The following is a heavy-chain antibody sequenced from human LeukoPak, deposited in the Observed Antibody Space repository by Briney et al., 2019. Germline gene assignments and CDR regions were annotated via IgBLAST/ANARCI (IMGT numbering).Heavy chain of an antibody. CDR1: GFTFSSYG. V-gene: IGHV3-30*18. Sequence: PGRSLRLSCAASGFTFSSYGMHWVRQAPGKGLEWVAVISYDGSNKYYVDSVKGRFTISRDNSKNTLYLQMNSLRAEDTAVYYCAKDQDTSYYYDTRGPFDIWGQGTMVTVSS. J-gene: IGHJ3*02. CDR3: AKDQDTSYYYDTRGPFDI. CDR2: ISYDGSNK. D-gene: IGHD3-22*01.